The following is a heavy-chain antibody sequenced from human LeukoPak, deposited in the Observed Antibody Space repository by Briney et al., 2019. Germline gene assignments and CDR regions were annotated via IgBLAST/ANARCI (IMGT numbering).Heavy chain of an antibody. Sequence: GGSLRLSCAASGLTFSNYAMNWVRQASGRGLEWVSGITDSGRKTYYADSVKGRFSISRDNSKNTVYLQMSDPRAEDTAVYYCAKITKATTPNYWGQGTLVTVSS. CDR1: GLTFSNYA. CDR3: AKITKATTPNY. CDR2: ITDSGRKT. V-gene: IGHV3-23*01. D-gene: IGHD4-17*01. J-gene: IGHJ4*02.